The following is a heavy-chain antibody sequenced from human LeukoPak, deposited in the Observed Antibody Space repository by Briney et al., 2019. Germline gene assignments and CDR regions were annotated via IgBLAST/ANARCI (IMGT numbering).Heavy chain of an antibody. CDR1: GYTFTGYH. V-gene: IGHV1-2*02. CDR3: ARDFGGAAVVSEYYFDY. J-gene: IGHJ4*02. D-gene: IGHD6-19*01. Sequence: ASVKVSCKASGYTFTGYHMHWVRQAPGQGLEWMGWINPNSGGTKYPQKFQGRVTMTRDTSISTAYMELNRLRSDETAVYYCARDFGGAAVVSEYYFDYWGQGTLVTVSS. CDR2: INPNSGGT.